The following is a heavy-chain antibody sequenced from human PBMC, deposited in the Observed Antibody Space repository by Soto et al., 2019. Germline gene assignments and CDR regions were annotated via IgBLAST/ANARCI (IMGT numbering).Heavy chain of an antibody. D-gene: IGHD2-15*01. J-gene: IGHJ6*02. CDR1: GGPFSSYT. CDR2: IIPILGIA. V-gene: IGHV1-69*02. CDR3: SRGPARCSGGSSFLPFSYYYYGMDV. Sequence: QVQLVQSGAEVKKPGSSVKVSCKASGGPFSSYTISWVRQAPGQGLEWMGRIIPILGIANYAQKFQGRVTITADKSTSTAYMELSSLRSEDTAVYYCSRGPARCSGGSSFLPFSYYYYGMDVWGQGTTVTVSS.